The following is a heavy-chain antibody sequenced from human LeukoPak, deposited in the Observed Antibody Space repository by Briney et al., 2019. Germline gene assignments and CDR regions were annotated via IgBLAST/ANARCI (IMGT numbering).Heavy chain of an antibody. Sequence: GGSLRLSCAASGFTFSSYGMHWVRQAPGKGLEWVAVISYDGSNKYYADSVKGRFTISRDNSKNTLYLQMNSLRAEDTAVYYCVKDYNFYGDYVVVGSYFDYWGQGTLVTVSS. CDR2: ISYDGSNK. CDR3: VKDYNFYGDYVVVGSYFDY. V-gene: IGHV3-30*18. D-gene: IGHD4-17*01. J-gene: IGHJ4*02. CDR1: GFTFSSYG.